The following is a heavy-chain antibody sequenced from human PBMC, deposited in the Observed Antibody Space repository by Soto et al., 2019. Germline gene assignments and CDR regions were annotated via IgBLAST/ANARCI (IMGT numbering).Heavy chain of an antibody. CDR3: ALQNDAYSPFDY. V-gene: IGHV1-69*02. J-gene: IGHJ4*02. Sequence: QVQLVQSGSEVKKPGSSVKVSCKASGGTFRSYIISWVRQAPGQGLEWMGMIIPILGIANYAQKFQGRVTITEDNSTSTAYMELSSLRSEETAVYYCALQNDAYSPFDYWGQGAPVTVS. D-gene: IGHD4-4*01. CDR1: GGTFRSYI. CDR2: IIPILGIA.